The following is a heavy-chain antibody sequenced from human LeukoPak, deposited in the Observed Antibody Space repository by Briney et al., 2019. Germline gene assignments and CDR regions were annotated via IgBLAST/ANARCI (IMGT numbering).Heavy chain of an antibody. CDR1: GYSFTTFH. CDR3: ARDLGAPYYYYMDV. Sequence: ASVKVSCKAAGYSFTTFHINWVRQAPGQGLEWMGWISAYNGNTNYAQKLQGRVTMTTDTSTSTAYMELRSLRSDDTAVYYCARDLGAPYYYYMDVWGKGTTVTISS. J-gene: IGHJ6*03. V-gene: IGHV1-18*01. D-gene: IGHD1-26*01. CDR2: ISAYNGNT.